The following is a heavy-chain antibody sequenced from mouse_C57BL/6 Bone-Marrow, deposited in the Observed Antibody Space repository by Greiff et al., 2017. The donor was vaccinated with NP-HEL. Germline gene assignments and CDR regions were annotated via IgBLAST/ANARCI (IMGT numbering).Heavy chain of an antibody. V-gene: IGHV1-69*01. D-gene: IGHD1-1*01. CDR1: GYTFTSYW. J-gene: IGHJ4*01. Sequence: VQLQQPGAELVMPGASVKLSCKASGYTFTSYWMHWVKQRPGQGLEWIGELDPSDSDTTYNQKFKGKSTLTVAKSSSTAYMQLSRLTSEDSAVYYCARWCGSSPGSSYDYYAMDYWGQGTSVTVSS. CDR3: ARWCGSSPGSSYDYYAMDY. CDR2: LDPSDSDT.